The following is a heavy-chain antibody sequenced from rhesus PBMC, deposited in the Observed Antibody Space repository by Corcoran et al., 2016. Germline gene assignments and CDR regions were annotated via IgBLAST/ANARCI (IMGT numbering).Heavy chain of an antibody. CDR1: GYTFTSYY. Sequence: QVQLVQSGAEVKKPGTSVKLSCKASGYTFTSYYINWVRQAPGQGLEWMGWINPSNGNTGYAQKFQGRGTMTRETSTNTAYMELNSLRSEDTAVYYCARDGFTPGSDFDYWGQGVLVTVSS. J-gene: IGHJ4*01. V-gene: IGHV1-200*01. CDR3: ARDGFTPGSDFDY. CDR2: INPSNGNT. D-gene: IGHD2-21*01.